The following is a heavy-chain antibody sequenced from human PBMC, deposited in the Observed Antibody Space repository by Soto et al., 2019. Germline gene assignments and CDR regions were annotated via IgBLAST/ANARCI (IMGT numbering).Heavy chain of an antibody. CDR3: ARGYCSGGSCYSYYYYYMDV. V-gene: IGHV1-18*01. D-gene: IGHD2-15*01. CDR2: ISAYNGNT. J-gene: IGHJ6*03. Sequence: ASVKVSCKASGYTFTSYGSSWVRQAPGQGLEWMGWISAYNGNTNYAQKLQGRVTMTTDTSTSTAYMELRSLRSDDTAVYYCARGYCSGGSCYSYYYYYMDVWGKGTTVTVSS. CDR1: GYTFTSYG.